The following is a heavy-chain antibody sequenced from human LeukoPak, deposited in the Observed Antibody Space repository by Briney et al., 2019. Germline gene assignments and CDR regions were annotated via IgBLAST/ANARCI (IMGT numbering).Heavy chain of an antibody. CDR2: ISGSGTTT. CDR3: AKGTQYYDILDY. D-gene: IGHD3-9*01. CDR1: GFTFRNYA. Sequence: PGGSLRLSCAASGFTFRNYAMTWVRQAPGKGLDWVSTISGSGTTTHYADSVEGRFTISRDNSKNTLFLQMNSLRAEDTAVYYCAKGTQYYDILDYWGQGTLVTVSS. V-gene: IGHV3-23*01. J-gene: IGHJ4*02.